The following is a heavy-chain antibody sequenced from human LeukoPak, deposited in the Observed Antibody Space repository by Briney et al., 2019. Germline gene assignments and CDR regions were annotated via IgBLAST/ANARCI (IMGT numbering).Heavy chain of an antibody. CDR3: AREYCGGDCYPDY. CDR2: IYYSGST. D-gene: IGHD2-21*02. J-gene: IGHJ4*02. Sequence: SETLSLTCTVSGGSINSSSYYWGWIRQPPGKGLEWIGSIYYSGSTYYNPSLKSRVTISVDTSKNQFSLKLSSVTAADTAVYYCAREYCGGDCYPDYWGQGTLVTVSS. CDR1: GGSINSSSYY. V-gene: IGHV4-39*07.